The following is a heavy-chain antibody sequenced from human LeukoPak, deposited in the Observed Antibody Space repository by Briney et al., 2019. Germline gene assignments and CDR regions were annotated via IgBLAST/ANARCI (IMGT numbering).Heavy chain of an antibody. CDR1: GGSISAYY. CDR2: IYYSGIT. CDR3: ARWEASRVAFDI. Sequence: PSETLSLTCTVSGGSISAYYWSWIRQPPGRGLERIGYIYYSGITDYSPSLKSRVTISIDTSKKQFPLKLSSVTAADTAVYYCARWEASRVAFDIWGQGTLVTVSS. V-gene: IGHV4-59*01. J-gene: IGHJ3*02. D-gene: IGHD1-26*01.